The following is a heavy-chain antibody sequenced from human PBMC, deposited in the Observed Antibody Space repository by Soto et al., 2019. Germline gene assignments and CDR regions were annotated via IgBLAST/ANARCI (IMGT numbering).Heavy chain of an antibody. CDR3: ARASSPYYYDSRLQWFDP. D-gene: IGHD3-22*01. CDR1: GGSISSGGYY. Sequence: SETLSLTCTFSGGSISSGGYYWSWIRQHPEKGLEWIGYIYYSGSTYYNPSLKSRVTISVDTSKNQFSLKLSSVTAADTAVYYCARASSPYYYDSRLQWFDPWGQGTLVTVSS. J-gene: IGHJ5*02. CDR2: IYYSGST. V-gene: IGHV4-31*03.